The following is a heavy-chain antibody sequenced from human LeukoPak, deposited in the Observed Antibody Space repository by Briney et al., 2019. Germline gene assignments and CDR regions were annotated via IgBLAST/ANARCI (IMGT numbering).Heavy chain of an antibody. J-gene: IGHJ4*02. CDR1: GFTVSSNY. D-gene: IGHD6-19*01. CDR3: AKERNLEIAVAGTIFDY. CDR2: IYSGGDT. Sequence: GGSLRLSCAASGFTVSSNYMSWVRQAPGKGLEWVSVIYSGGDTYYADSVKGRFTISRDNSKNMIYLEMSSLKTEDTAVYYCAKERNLEIAVAGTIFDYWGQGTLVTVSS. V-gene: IGHV3-66*01.